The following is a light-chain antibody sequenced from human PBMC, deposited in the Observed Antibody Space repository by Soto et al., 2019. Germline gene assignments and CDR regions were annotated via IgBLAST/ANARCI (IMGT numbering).Light chain of an antibody. CDR2: AAS. Sequence: DIQMTQSPSSLSASVAERVTINCRESQGISNYLAWYQQKPGKVPKLLIYAASTLQSGVPSRFSGSGSGTDFTLTISSLQPEDVATYYCQKYNSAPLITFGQGTRLEIK. CDR3: QKYNSAPLIT. J-gene: IGKJ5*01. CDR1: QGISNY. V-gene: IGKV1-27*01.